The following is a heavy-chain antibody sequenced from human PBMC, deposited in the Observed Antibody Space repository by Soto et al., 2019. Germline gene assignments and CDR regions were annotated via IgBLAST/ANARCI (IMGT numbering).Heavy chain of an antibody. D-gene: IGHD6-13*01. Sequence: TLSLTCAVSGGSISSGGYSWTWIRQSPGMGLEWIGYISHRGSTSYNPSLKSRVTISVDMSKNQFSLKLTSVIAADTAVYYCARARGSDSSSWYKQFDYWGQGALVTVSS. J-gene: IGHJ4*02. CDR2: ISHRGST. CDR1: GGSISSGGYS. CDR3: ARARGSDSSSWYKQFDY. V-gene: IGHV4-30-2*06.